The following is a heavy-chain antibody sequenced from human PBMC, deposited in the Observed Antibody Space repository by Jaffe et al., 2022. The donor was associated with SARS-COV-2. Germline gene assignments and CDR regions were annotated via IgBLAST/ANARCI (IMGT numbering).Heavy chain of an antibody. D-gene: IGHD6-13*01. J-gene: IGHJ5*02. CDR1: GFSLSTSGVG. Sequence: QITLKESGPTLVKPTQTLTLTCTFSGFSLSTSGVGVGWIRQPPGKALEWLALIYWDDDKRYSPSLKSRLTITKDTSKNQVVLTMTNMDPVDTATYYCARHEAAAGTWWFDPWGQGTLVTVSS. CDR2: IYWDDDK. CDR3: ARHEAAAGTWWFDP. V-gene: IGHV2-5*02.